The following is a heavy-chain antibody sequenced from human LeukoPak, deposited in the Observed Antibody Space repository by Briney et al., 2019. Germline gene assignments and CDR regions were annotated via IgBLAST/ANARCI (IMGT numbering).Heavy chain of an antibody. D-gene: IGHD6-13*01. CDR3: ARKSGNSSRWYSRDYMDV. J-gene: IGHJ6*03. V-gene: IGHV4-39*07. CDR1: GGSISSSSYY. CDR2: IYHSGST. Sequence: SETLPLTCTVSGGSISSSSYYWGWIRQPPGKGLEWVGEIYHSGSTNYDPSLKSRVTISVDKSKNQFSLKLSTVTAADTAVYYCARKSGNSSRWYSRDYMDVWGKGTTVTISS.